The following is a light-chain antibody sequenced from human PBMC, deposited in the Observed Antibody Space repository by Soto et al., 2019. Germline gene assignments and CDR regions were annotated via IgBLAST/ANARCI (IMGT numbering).Light chain of an antibody. CDR2: ETS. J-gene: IGKJ5*01. CDR1: QSVSSQ. V-gene: IGKV3-15*01. Sequence: EIVMTQSPATLSVSPGERAALSCRASQSVSSQLAWYRQRPGQAQRLVIYETSTRATGVPARFSGSVSGTEFTLTISSLQSEDFGVYYCQQYNDWFSISFGQGTRLEIK. CDR3: QQYNDWFSIS.